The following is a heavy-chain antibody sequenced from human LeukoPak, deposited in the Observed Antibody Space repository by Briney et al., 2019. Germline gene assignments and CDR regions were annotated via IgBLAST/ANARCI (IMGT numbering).Heavy chain of an antibody. CDR2: INHSGST. D-gene: IGHD6-13*01. V-gene: IGHV4-39*07. J-gene: IGHJ5*02. CDR3: ARGSDSSSWYNWFDP. Sequence: PSETLSLTCTVSGGSISSGSYYWSWIRQPPGKGLEWIGEINHSGSTNYNPSLKSRVTISVDTSKNQFSLKLSSVTAADTAVYYCARGSDSSSWYNWFDPWGQGTLVTVSS. CDR1: GGSISSGSYY.